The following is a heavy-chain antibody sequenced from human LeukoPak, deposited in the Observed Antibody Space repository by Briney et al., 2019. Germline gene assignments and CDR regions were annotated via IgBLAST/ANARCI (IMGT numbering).Heavy chain of an antibody. Sequence: GGSLRLSCAASGFTFSSYGMHWVRQAPGKGLEWVAVISYDGSNKYYADSVKARFTISRDNSKNTLYLQMNSLRAEDTAVYYCAKDSSGEYYYYGMDVWGQGTTVTVSS. J-gene: IGHJ6*02. D-gene: IGHD6-19*01. CDR2: ISYDGSNK. CDR3: AKDSSGEYYYYGMDV. CDR1: GFTFSSYG. V-gene: IGHV3-30*18.